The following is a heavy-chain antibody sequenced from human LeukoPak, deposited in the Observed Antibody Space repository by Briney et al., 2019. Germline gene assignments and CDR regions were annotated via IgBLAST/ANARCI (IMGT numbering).Heavy chain of an antibody. CDR2: ISGSGGST. J-gene: IGHJ4*02. CDR1: GFTFSSYA. CDR3: ANLLNYYDSSGRDY. V-gene: IGHV3-23*01. D-gene: IGHD3-22*01. Sequence: PGGSLRLSCAASGFTFSSYAMSWVRQAPGKGLEWVSAISGSGGSTYYADSVKGRFTISRHNSKNTLYLQMNSLRAEDTAVYFSANLLNYYDSSGRDYWGQGTLVTVSS.